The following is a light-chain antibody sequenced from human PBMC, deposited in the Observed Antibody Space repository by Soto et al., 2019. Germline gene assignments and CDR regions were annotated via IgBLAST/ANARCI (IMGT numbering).Light chain of an antibody. J-gene: IGKJ3*01. CDR1: QDISNY. CDR2: AAS. CDR3: QQLISYPLT. V-gene: IGKV1-9*01. Sequence: DIEWKQCRSFLSASVEERVTITCRASQDISNYLVWYQQKPGKAPKPLIYAASTLQSGVPSRFSGSGSGTEFTLTISCLWREDIATYHCQQLISYPLTFGPGTKVDIK.